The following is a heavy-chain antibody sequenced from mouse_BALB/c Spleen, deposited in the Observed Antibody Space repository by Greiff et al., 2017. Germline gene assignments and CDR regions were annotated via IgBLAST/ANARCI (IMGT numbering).Heavy chain of an antibody. CDR1: GFTFSDYY. J-gene: IGHJ4*01. V-gene: IGHV5-4*02. Sequence: EVKVVESGGGLVKPGGSLKLSCAASGFTFSDYYMYWVRQTPEKRLEWVATISDGGSYTYYPDSVKGRFTISRDNAKNNLYLQMSSLKSEDTAMYYCARDPYYGSSPFYAMDYWGQGTSVTVSS. CDR3: ARDPYYGSSPFYAMDY. CDR2: ISDGGSYT. D-gene: IGHD1-1*01.